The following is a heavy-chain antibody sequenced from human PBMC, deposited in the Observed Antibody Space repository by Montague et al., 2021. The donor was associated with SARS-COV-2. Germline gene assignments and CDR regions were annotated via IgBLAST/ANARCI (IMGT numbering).Heavy chain of an antibody. CDR2: IDWDDDK. D-gene: IGHD3-9*01. J-gene: IGHJ4*02. Sequence: PALVKPTQTLTLTCTFSGFSLSTSGMRASWIRQPPGKALEWLARIDWDDDKFYSTSRKTRLTISKDTSKNQVVLTMTNMDPVDTATYYCARSYYDILTAYYTPFDYWGQGTLVTVSS. CDR3: ARSYYDILTAYYTPFDY. CDR1: GFSLSTSGMR. V-gene: IGHV2-70*04.